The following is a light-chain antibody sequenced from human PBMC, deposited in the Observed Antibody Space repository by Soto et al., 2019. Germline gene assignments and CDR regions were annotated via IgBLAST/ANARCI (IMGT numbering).Light chain of an antibody. J-gene: IGKJ1*01. V-gene: IGKV1-39*01. CDR1: QTISNF. CDR2: NAS. Sequence: DIQMTQSPSSLFASVGDRLTITCRASQTISNFLNWYQQKPGRAPKLLIYNASSLQSGVPSRFSGSGSGTDFTLTISRLEPEDFAVYYCQQYGSSPSTFGQGTKVDIK. CDR3: QQYGSSPST.